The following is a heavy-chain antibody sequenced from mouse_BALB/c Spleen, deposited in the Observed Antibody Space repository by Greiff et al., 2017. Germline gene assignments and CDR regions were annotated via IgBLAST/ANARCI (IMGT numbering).Heavy chain of an antibody. J-gene: IGHJ2*01. CDR3: ARGGVSFGY. V-gene: IGHV1S82*01. CDR2: IHPSDSET. Sequence: QVQLQQPGAELVRPGASVKLSCTASGYSFTSYWMNWVKQRPGQGLEWIGMIHPSDSETRLNQKVKDKATLTLDKSSCTAYLQLRSPTSEDSAVYYWARGGVSFGYRGQGTTLTVSS. CDR1: GYSFTSYW. D-gene: IGHD1-1*01.